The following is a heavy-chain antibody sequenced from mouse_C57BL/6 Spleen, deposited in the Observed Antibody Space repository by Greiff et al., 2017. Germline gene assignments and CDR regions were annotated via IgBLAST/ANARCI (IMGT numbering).Heavy chain of an antibody. Sequence: QVQLLQPGTELVKPGASVKLSCKASGYTFTSYWMHWVKQRPGQGLEWIGNINPSNGGTNYNEQFKSKATLTVDKSSSTAYMQLSSLTSEDSAVYYCERRDNGSRGGEYFEVWGTGTTVTVSS. CDR1: GYTFTSYW. CDR2: INPSNGGT. V-gene: IGHV1-53*01. CDR3: ERRDNGSRGGEYFEV. D-gene: IGHD1-1*01. J-gene: IGHJ1*03.